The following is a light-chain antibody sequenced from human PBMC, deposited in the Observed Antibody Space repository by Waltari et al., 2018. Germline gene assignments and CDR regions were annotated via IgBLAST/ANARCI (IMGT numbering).Light chain of an antibody. V-gene: IGKV3-20*01. Sequence: VILTQSPATLSLSPGERATLSCRASQSVSSYLAWYQQKPGQAPRLLTYGASRSATGMPYMCSGSGSGMDFPLTISSLELEDFAVYYCQKYSSFPFTFGPGTNLDSK. CDR2: GAS. J-gene: IGKJ3*01. CDR3: QKYSSFPFT. CDR1: QSVSSY.